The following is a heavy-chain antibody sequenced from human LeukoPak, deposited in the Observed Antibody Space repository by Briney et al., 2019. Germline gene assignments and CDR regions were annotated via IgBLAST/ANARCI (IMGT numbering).Heavy chain of an antibody. V-gene: IGHV3-11*04. CDR2: ISNSGSSI. D-gene: IGHD5/OR15-5a*01. J-gene: IGHJ4*02. CDR3: ARDVSY. Sequence: GGSLRLSCAASGFTFSDYYVSWIRQAPGKGLEWISYISNSGSSIYYADSVRGRFTSSRDNARNSLSLQMNSLRAEDTAVYYCARDVSYWGQGTLVTVSS. CDR1: GFTFSDYY.